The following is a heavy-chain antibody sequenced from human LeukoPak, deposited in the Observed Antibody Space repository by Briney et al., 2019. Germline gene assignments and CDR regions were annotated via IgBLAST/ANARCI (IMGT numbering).Heavy chain of an antibody. V-gene: IGHV1-69*01. CDR2: IIPIFGTA. Sequence: GSSVTVSCKASGGTFSSYAISWVRQAPGQGLEWMGGIIPIFGTAYYAQTFQGRVPITADESTSTAYMGLSSLRSEDKDVYYCARAPYGRKGHCSSTSCFRFYYYYGMDVWGKGTTVTVSS. CDR1: GGTFSSYA. J-gene: IGHJ6*04. D-gene: IGHD2-2*01. CDR3: ARAPYGRKGHCSSTSCFRFYYYYGMDV.